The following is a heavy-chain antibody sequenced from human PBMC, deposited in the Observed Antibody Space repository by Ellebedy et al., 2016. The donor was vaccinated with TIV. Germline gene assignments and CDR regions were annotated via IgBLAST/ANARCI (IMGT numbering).Heavy chain of an antibody. D-gene: IGHD1-26*01. V-gene: IGHV3-9*01. CDR1: GFIFESYA. Sequence: SLKISXAASGFIFESYAMHWVRQAPGKGLEWVSGVNWNGADIGYAASVKGRFTISRDNPKNSLYLEMNNLRGEDTALYYCAKDQGYSAGWSLGYYYYGMDVWGQGTTVTVSS. CDR3: AKDQGYSAGWSLGYYYYGMDV. J-gene: IGHJ6*02. CDR2: VNWNGADI.